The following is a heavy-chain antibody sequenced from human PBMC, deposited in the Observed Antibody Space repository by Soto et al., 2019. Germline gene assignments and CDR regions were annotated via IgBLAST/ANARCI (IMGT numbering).Heavy chain of an antibody. Sequence: QVQLQEWGPGLVKPSQTLSLTCTVSGGSIRNGDYYWGWIRQPPGKGLEWIGYVYYSGTTYSHPALNSLVSISVDTSENQFSLRLTSVTAADTAVYYCVTVNLVGAAYYFDYWGPGTLVTVSS. CDR1: GGSIRNGDYY. CDR3: VTVNLVGAAYYFDY. V-gene: IGHV4-30-4*01. J-gene: IGHJ4*02. CDR2: VYYSGTT. D-gene: IGHD1-26*01.